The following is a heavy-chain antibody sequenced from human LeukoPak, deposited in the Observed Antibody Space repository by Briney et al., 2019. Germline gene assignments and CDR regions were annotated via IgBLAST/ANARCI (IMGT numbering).Heavy chain of an antibody. Sequence: PGRSLRLSCAASGFTFSTYAMNWVRQAPGKGLEWVAVISYDGRQNYYADSVKGRFTISRDNSKNTLYLQMNSLRDEDSALYYCAKDMGIAVAGTWDYWGQGTLVTVSS. CDR1: GFTFSTYA. D-gene: IGHD6-19*01. CDR2: ISYDGRQN. V-gene: IGHV3-30*04. CDR3: AKDMGIAVAGTWDY. J-gene: IGHJ4*02.